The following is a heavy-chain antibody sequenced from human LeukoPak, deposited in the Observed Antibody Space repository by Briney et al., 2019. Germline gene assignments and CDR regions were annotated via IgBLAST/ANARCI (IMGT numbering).Heavy chain of an antibody. CDR1: GYTFTSYD. V-gene: IGHV1-8*01. Sequence: ASVKVSCKASGYTFTSYDINWVRQATGQGLEWMGWMNPNSGNTGYAQKFQGRVTMTRNTSISTAYMELSSLRSEDTAVYYCARGRKEGLPPYTYYDILTGYYSYYYYYYMDVWGKGTTVTISS. D-gene: IGHD3-9*01. CDR3: ARGRKEGLPPYTYYDILTGYYSYYYYYYMDV. CDR2: MNPNSGNT. J-gene: IGHJ6*03.